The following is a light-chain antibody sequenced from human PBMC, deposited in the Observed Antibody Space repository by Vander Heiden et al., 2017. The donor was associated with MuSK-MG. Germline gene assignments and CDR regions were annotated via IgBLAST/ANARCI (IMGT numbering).Light chain of an antibody. V-gene: IGLV1-47*01. CDR2: RNN. CDR3: EAWDDSRSGSYV. CDR1: SSNIGSNY. Sequence: GQRVTLSCSGSSSNIGSNYVYWYQQLPGTAPKLLIYRNNQRPAGVPDRFSGSKSGTSASLAIRGLRSEEEADYYCEAWDDSRSGSYVFGTGTKVTVL. J-gene: IGLJ1*01.